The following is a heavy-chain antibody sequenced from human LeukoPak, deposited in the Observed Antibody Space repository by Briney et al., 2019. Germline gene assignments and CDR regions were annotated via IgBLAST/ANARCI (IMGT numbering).Heavy chain of an antibody. Sequence: SETLSLNCAVYGGSFSGYYWSWLRQPPGKGLEWIGDINHSGSTNYNPFLKSRATISADTSKNQFSLKLSSVTAADTAVYYCARGTYNSPFADWGQGTVVTVSS. CDR3: ARGTYNSPFAD. CDR2: INHSGST. CDR1: GGSFSGYY. V-gene: IGHV4-34*01. J-gene: IGHJ4*02. D-gene: IGHD1-20*01.